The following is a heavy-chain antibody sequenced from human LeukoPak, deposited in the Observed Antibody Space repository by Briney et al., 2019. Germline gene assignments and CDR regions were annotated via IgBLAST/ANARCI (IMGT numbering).Heavy chain of an antibody. J-gene: IGHJ4*02. Sequence: GGSLRLSCADSGLTFSDYWMHWVRQAPGKGLVWVSIINTDARGTYYADSVKGRFTISRDNAKNTLYLQMNSLRAEDTAVYYCARAGASHFENWGQGTLVTVSS. CDR1: GLTFSDYW. V-gene: IGHV3-74*01. CDR2: INTDARGT. D-gene: IGHD3-10*01. CDR3: ARAGASHFEN.